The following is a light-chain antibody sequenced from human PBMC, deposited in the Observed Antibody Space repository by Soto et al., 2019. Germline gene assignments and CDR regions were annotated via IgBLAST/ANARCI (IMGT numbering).Light chain of an antibody. J-gene: IGLJ1*01. CDR2: EVS. Sequence: QSVLTQPASVSGSPGQSIAISCTGTSSDVGGYNYVSWYQQHPGKAPKLMLYEVSDRPSGVSSRFSGSKSGSTASLTISGLQADDEGDYYCCSPTTTSTLVFGTGTKLTVL. V-gene: IGLV2-14*01. CDR1: SSDVGGYNY. CDR3: CSPTTTSTLV.